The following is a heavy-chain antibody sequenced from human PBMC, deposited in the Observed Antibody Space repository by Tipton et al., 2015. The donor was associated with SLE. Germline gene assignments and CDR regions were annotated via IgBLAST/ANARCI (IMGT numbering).Heavy chain of an antibody. Sequence: TLSLTCSVSGASISSGGYYWTWIRQHPGKGLEWIGYIYYSGSTYYNPSLKSRATISADTSKNQFSLNLRSVTAADTALYYCAGGFRYGYDVFDMWGQGTAVTVSS. V-gene: IGHV4-31*03. D-gene: IGHD5-18*01. CDR3: AGGFRYGYDVFDM. CDR2: IYYSGST. CDR1: GASISSGGYY. J-gene: IGHJ3*02.